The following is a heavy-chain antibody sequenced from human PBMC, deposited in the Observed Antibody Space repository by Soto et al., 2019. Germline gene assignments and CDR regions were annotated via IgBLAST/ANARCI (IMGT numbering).Heavy chain of an antibody. V-gene: IGHV3-21*01. D-gene: IGHD3-10*01. CDR2: ISSSSSYI. CDR3: ASRPYGSGSSFDY. J-gene: IGHJ4*02. Sequence: EVQLVESGGGLVKPGGSLRLSCAASGFTFSTYSMNWVRQAPGKGLEWVSSISSSSSYIYYADSVKGRFTISRDNAKNSLYRQMNGLRAEDTAVYYCASRPYGSGSSFDYWGQGTLVTVSS. CDR1: GFTFSTYS.